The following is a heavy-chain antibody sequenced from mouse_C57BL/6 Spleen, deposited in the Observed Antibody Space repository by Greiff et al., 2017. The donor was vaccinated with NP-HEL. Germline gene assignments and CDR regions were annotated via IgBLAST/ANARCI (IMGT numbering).Heavy chain of an antibody. CDR2: ISYSGST. CDR3: AREGGLYGYSWFAY. V-gene: IGHV3-1*01. J-gene: IGHJ3*01. Sequence: VQLKESGPGMVKPSQSLSLTCTVTGYSITSGYDWHWIRHFPGNQLEWMGYISYSGSTNYNPSLKSRISITHDTSKNHFFLKLNSVTTEDTATYYCAREGGLYGYSWFAYWGQGTLVTVSA. D-gene: IGHD2-2*01. CDR1: GYSITSGYD.